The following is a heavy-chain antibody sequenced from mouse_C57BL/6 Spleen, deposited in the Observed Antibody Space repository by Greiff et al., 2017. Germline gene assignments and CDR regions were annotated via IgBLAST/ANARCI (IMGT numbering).Heavy chain of an antibody. CDR2: IYPGSGNT. Sequence: VQLQQSGAELVRPGASVKLSCKASGYTFTDYYINWMKPRPGQGLEWIARIYPGSGNTYYNEKFKGKATLTAEKSSSTAYMQLSSLTSEDSAVYFGARNWDPLYYAMDYWGQGTSVTVSS. CDR3: ARNWDPLYYAMDY. CDR1: GYTFTDYY. V-gene: IGHV1-76*01. J-gene: IGHJ4*01. D-gene: IGHD4-1*01.